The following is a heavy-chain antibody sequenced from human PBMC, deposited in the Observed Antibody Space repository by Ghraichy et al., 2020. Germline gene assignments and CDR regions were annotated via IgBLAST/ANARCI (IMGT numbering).Heavy chain of an antibody. CDR1: GGSISSSSYY. Sequence: SETLSLTCTVSGGSISSSSYYWGWIRQPPGKELEWIGSIYYSGSTYYNPSLKSRVTISVDTSKNQFSLKLSSVTAADTAVYYCARMEVGRRSTSCYPPDYWGQGTLVTVSS. J-gene: IGHJ4*02. V-gene: IGHV4-39*01. CDR2: IYYSGST. CDR3: ARMEVGRRSTSCYPPDY. D-gene: IGHD2-2*01.